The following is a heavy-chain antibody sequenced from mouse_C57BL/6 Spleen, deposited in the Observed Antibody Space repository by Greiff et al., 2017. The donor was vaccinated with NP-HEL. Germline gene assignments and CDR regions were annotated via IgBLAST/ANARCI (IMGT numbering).Heavy chain of an antibody. Sequence: QVQLQQPGAELVKPGASVKLSCKASGYTFTSYWMHWVKQRPGQGLEWIGVIDPASGSTNYNEKFKSKATLTVDTSSSTAYMQLSSLTSEDSAVYYCARGEAMDDWGQGTSVTASS. CDR3: ARGEAMDD. D-gene: IGHD2-13*01. V-gene: IGHV1-55*01. CDR1: GYTFTSYW. J-gene: IGHJ4*01. CDR2: IDPASGST.